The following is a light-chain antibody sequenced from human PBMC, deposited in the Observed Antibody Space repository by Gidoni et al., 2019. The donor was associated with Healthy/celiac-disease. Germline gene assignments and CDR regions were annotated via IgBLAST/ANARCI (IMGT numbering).Light chain of an antibody. CDR1: QSISSW. J-gene: IGKJ1*01. V-gene: IGKV1-5*03. CDR3: QQYNSYWT. CDR2: KAS. Sequence: DIQMTHSPSTLSASVGDRVTITCRASQSISSWLAWYQQKPGKAPKLLIYKASSLESGVPSRFSGSGPGTEFTLTISSLQPDDFATYYCQQYNSYWTFGQGTKVEIK.